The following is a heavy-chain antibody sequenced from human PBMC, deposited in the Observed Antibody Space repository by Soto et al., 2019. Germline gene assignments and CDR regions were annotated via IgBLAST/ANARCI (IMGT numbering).Heavy chain of an antibody. D-gene: IGHD6-19*01. Sequence: GGSLRLSCAASGFTFSSYAMHWVRQAPGKGLEWVAVISYDGSNKYYADSVKGRFTISRDNSKNTLYLQMNSLRAEDTAVYYCARDEQWLVLIPQAYGMDVWAQRTTVTVSS. CDR1: GFTFSSYA. V-gene: IGHV3-30-3*01. J-gene: IGHJ6*02. CDR3: ARDEQWLVLIPQAYGMDV. CDR2: ISYDGSNK.